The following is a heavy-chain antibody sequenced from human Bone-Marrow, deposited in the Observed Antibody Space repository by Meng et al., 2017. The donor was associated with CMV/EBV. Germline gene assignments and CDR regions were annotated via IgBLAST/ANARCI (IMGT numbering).Heavy chain of an antibody. J-gene: IGHJ4*02. CDR1: GGSISSYY. Sequence: VHLQESSPGLGKPSETLSLTCTVSGGSISSYYWSWIRQPAGKGLEWIGRIYTSGSTNYNPSLKSRVTMSVDTSKNQFSLKLSSVTAADTAVYYCARAMVRGVQRYFDYWGQGTLVTVSS. D-gene: IGHD3-10*01. V-gene: IGHV4-4*07. CDR2: IYTSGST. CDR3: ARAMVRGVQRYFDY.